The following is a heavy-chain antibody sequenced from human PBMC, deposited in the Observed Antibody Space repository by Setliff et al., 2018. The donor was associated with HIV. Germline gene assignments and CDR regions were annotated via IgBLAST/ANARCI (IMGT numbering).Heavy chain of an antibody. D-gene: IGHD3-3*01. CDR1: GYSFTTYW. Sequence: GESLKISCEASGYSFTTYWIGWVRQKPGKGLEWMGIIYPGDLDTRYSPSFQGQVTISADKSISTAYLQWSSLKASDTAMYYCARLPSARMTIFGVVSYHMDVWGEGTTVTVSS. CDR3: ARLPSARMTIFGVVSYHMDV. CDR2: IYPGDLDT. J-gene: IGHJ6*03. V-gene: IGHV5-51*01.